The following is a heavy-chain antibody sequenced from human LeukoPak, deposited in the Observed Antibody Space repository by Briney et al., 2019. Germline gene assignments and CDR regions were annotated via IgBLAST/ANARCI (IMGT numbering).Heavy chain of an antibody. Sequence: SETLSLTCTVSGGSISSSSYYWGWIRQPPGKGLEWIGSIYYSGSTYYNPSLKSRVTISVDTSKNQFSLKLSSVTAADAAVYYCARDQVLYSSSWFDAFDIWGQGTMVTVSS. J-gene: IGHJ3*02. CDR2: IYYSGST. CDR3: ARDQVLYSSSWFDAFDI. CDR1: GGSISSSSYY. V-gene: IGHV4-39*07. D-gene: IGHD6-13*01.